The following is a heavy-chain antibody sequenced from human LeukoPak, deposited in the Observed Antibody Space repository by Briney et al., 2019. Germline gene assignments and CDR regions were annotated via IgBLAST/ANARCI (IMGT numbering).Heavy chain of an antibody. Sequence: SETLSLTCTVSGGSISSSSFYWGWIRQPPGKGLEWIGGIYYSGSTYYNPSLKSRVTMSVDASKNQFSLKVNSVTAADTAVYYCARHVAYCSGGTCYSTWYFDIWGRGTLVTVSS. D-gene: IGHD2-15*01. V-gene: IGHV4-39*01. J-gene: IGHJ2*01. CDR3: ARHVAYCSGGTCYSTWYFDI. CDR2: IYYSGST. CDR1: GGSISSSSFY.